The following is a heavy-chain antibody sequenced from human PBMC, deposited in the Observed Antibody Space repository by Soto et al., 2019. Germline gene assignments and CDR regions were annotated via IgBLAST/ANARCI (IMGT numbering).Heavy chain of an antibody. D-gene: IGHD6-19*01. CDR1: GYTFPDYY. CDR3: ARVTRTGHNSGWPDLT. Sequence: ASVKVSCKASGYTFPDYYIHWVRQAPGQGLEWMGWINPNSGATHNPQKFQGRVTMTRDTSVSTAYMEVSRLTSDDTAVYYCARVTRTGHNSGWPDLTWGQGTRVTVSS. V-gene: IGHV1-2*02. J-gene: IGHJ5*02. CDR2: INPNSGAT.